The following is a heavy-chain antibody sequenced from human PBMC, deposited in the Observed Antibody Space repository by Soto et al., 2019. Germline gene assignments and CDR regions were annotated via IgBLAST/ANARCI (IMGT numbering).Heavy chain of an antibody. Sequence: ASVKVSCKASGYIFNKYGFNWVRQAPGQGLEWMGRISAFNGYTNFAQKFQGRVTLTTDTSTNTAYMELSSLRSDDTAIYYCARGRGVVIPAGTPDAFDVCGQGTMVTVSS. CDR2: ISAFNGYT. J-gene: IGHJ3*01. V-gene: IGHV1-18*01. CDR3: ARGRGVVIPAGTPDAFDV. D-gene: IGHD2-21*01. CDR1: GYIFNKYG.